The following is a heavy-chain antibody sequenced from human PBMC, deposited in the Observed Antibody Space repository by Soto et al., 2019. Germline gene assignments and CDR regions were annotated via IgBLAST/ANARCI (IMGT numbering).Heavy chain of an antibody. D-gene: IGHD3-3*01. CDR2: INHSGST. V-gene: IGHV4-34*01. J-gene: IGHJ4*02. CDR3: ARGPSSHDFWSGYYFGGRPFDY. Sequence: SETLSLTCAVYGGSFSGYYWSWIRQPPGKGLEWIGEINHSGSTNYNPSLKSRVTISVDTSKNQFSLKLSSVTAADTAVYYCARGPSSHDFWSGYYFGGRPFDYWGQGTLVTVSS. CDR1: GGSFSGYY.